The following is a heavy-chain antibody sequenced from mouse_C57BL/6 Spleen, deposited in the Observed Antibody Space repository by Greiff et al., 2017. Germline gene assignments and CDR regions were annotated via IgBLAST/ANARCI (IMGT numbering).Heavy chain of an antibody. CDR2: IYPGDGDT. J-gene: IGHJ2*01. Sequence: QVQLQQSGPELVKPGASVKISCKASGYAFSSSWMNWVKQRPGKGLEWIGRIYPGDGDTNYNGKFKGKATLTADKSSSTAYMQLSSLASEDSAVYCCAILSPDFDYWGQGTTLTVSS. D-gene: IGHD1-1*02. CDR1: GYAFSSSW. V-gene: IGHV1-82*01. CDR3: AILSPDFDY.